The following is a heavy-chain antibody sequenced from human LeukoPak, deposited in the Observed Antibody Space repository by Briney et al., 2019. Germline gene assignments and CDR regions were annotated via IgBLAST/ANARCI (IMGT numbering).Heavy chain of an antibody. J-gene: IGHJ5*02. D-gene: IGHD4-17*01. CDR1: GASIRSYY. Sequence: SETLSLTCNVSGASIRSYYWSWIRQPPGKGLEWIGYISCSGSTKYNPSLKSRLTISVDTSKNQFSLKVTSVTAADTAVYYCAKPYGDETNWFDPWGQGTLVTVSS. V-gene: IGHV4-59*01. CDR3: AKPYGDETNWFDP. CDR2: ISCSGST.